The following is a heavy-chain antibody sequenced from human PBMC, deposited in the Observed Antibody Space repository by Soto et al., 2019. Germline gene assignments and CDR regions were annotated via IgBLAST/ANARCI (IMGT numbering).Heavy chain of an antibody. D-gene: IGHD6-6*01. CDR1: GGSISSSSYY. CDR2: IYYSGST. V-gene: IGHV4-39*01. J-gene: IGHJ6*03. Sequence: SETLSLTCTVSGGSISSSSYYWGWIRQPPGKGLEWIGSIYYSGSTYYNPSLKSRVTISVDTSKNQFSLKLSSVTAADTAVYYCARLPLYSSSSDEGGYYYYMDVWGKGTTVTVSS. CDR3: ARLPLYSSSSDEGGYYYYMDV.